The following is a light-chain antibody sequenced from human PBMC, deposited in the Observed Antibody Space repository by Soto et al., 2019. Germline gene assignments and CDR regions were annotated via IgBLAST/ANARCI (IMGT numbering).Light chain of an antibody. CDR3: QQYGSSMLT. J-gene: IGKJ4*01. CDR1: QSVSSGS. V-gene: IGKV3-20*01. Sequence: EIVLTQSPGTLSLSPGERATLSCRASQSVSSGSLAWYQQKPGQANRLLIYDASSRATGIPDRFSGSGSGTDFTLTISRLEPEDFAVSYCQQYGSSMLTYGGGTKVDIX. CDR2: DAS.